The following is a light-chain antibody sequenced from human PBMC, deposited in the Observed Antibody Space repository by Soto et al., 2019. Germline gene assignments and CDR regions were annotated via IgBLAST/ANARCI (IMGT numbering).Light chain of an antibody. CDR2: AAS. V-gene: IGKV1-39*01. J-gene: IGKJ1*01. Sequence: DIQMTQSPSSLSASVGDRVTIRFRASQGISTYLNWSQQKPGKAPKLLIYAASSLQSGVPSRFSGSGSETDFTLTISSLQPEDFATYSCQQSYSTTWRFGQRTKADIK. CDR3: QQSYSTTWR. CDR1: QGISTY.